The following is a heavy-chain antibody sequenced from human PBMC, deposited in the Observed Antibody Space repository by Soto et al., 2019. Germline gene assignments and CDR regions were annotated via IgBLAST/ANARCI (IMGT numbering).Heavy chain of an antibody. Sequence: QVQLVESGGGVVQPGRSLRLSCAASGFTFSSYGMHWVRQAPGKGLEWVAVIWYDGSNKYYADSVKGRFTISRDNSKNTLYLQMNSLRAEHTSVYYWERDYGALPDYWGQGTLVTVSS. V-gene: IGHV3-33*01. CDR2: IWYDGSNK. D-gene: IGHD4-17*01. CDR3: ERDYGALPDY. CDR1: GFTFSSYG. J-gene: IGHJ4*02.